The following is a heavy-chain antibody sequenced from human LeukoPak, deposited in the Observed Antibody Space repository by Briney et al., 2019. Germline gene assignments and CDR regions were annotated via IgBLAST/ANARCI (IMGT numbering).Heavy chain of an antibody. CDR1: GYTFTNYG. J-gene: IGHJ4*02. D-gene: IGHD1-26*01. CDR3: ARGDYSGTYYYFDF. V-gene: IGHV1-18*01. CDR2: ISGYNAVT. Sequence: ASVKVSCKASGYTFTNYGISWVRQAPGQGLGWLGWISGYNAVTSYPQKIEGRVTMTTDTSTATAYMELRSLRSDDTAVYYCARGDYSGTYYYFDFWGQGTLVTVSS.